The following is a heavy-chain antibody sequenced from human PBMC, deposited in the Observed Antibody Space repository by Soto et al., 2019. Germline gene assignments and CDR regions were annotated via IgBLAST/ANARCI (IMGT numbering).Heavy chain of an antibody. Sequence: PSETLSLTCAVYGGSLSGYYWSWIRQPPGKGLEWIGEIFHGGSTNYSPSLKSRVTISVDTSKNQFSLELSSVTAADTAVYYCARPHYDSNTFYYYFDSWGQGALVTVSS. CDR1: GGSLSGYY. V-gene: IGHV4-34*12. CDR3: ARPHYDSNTFYYYFDS. D-gene: IGHD3-22*01. J-gene: IGHJ4*02. CDR2: IFHGGST.